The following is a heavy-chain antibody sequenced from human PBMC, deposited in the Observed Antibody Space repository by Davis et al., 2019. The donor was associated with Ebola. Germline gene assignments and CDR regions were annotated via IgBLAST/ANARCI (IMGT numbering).Heavy chain of an antibody. CDR1: GYTFTSYD. J-gene: IGHJ3*02. CDR2: MNPKSGNT. V-gene: IGHV1-8*01. D-gene: IGHD5-18*01. CDR3: AGATPQLWLKGGAFDI. Sequence: AASVKVSCKASGYTFTSYDINLVRQATGQGLEWMGWMNPKSGNTGYAQKFQGRITMTRNTSISTAYMELSSLKSEDTAVYYCAGATPQLWLKGGAFDIWGQGTMVTVSS.